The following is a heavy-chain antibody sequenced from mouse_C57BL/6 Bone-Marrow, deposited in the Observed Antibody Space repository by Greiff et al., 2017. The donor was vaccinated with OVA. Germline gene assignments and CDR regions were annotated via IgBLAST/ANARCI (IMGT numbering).Heavy chain of an antibody. J-gene: IGHJ3*01. D-gene: IGHD4-1*01. V-gene: IGHV5-4*01. Sequence: EVQLKESGGGLVKPGGSLKLSCAASGFTFSSYAMSWVRQTPEKRLEWVATISDGGSYTYYPDNVKGRFTISRDNAKNNLYLQMSHLKSEDTAMYYCARELTGTFAYWGQGTLVTVSA. CDR2: ISDGGSYT. CDR3: ARELTGTFAY. CDR1: GFTFSSYA.